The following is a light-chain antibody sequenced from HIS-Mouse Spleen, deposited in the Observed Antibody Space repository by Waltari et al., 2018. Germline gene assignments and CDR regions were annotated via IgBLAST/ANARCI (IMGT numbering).Light chain of an antibody. CDR3: QQYNSYSKLT. Sequence: DIQMTQSPSTLSASVGDRVTIPCRDSQSISNWLAWYQQKPGKAPKLLIYKASSLESGVPSRFSGSGSGTEFTLTISSLQPDDFATYYCQQYNSYSKLTFGGGTKVEIK. J-gene: IGKJ4*01. CDR2: KAS. CDR1: QSISNW. V-gene: IGKV1-5*03.